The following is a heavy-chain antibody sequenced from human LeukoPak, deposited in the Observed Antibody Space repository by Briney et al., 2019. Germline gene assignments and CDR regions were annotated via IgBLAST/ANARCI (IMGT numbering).Heavy chain of an antibody. CDR1: GFTFSTSA. V-gene: IGHV3-23*01. J-gene: IGHJ4*02. CDR3: AKDWGAAAGTLVTQIDSYFDY. CDR2: ISPSGGTT. Sequence: KAGGSLRLSCAASGFTFSTSAMSWVRQAPGKGLEWVSFISPSGGTTHYADSVKGRFSISRDNSKNTLYLQMNGLRAEDTAIYYCAKDWGAAAGTLVTQIDSYFDYWGQGTLVTVSS. D-gene: IGHD6-13*01.